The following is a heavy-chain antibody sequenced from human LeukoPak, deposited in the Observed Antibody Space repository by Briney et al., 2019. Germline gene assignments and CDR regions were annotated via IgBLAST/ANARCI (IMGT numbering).Heavy chain of an antibody. CDR2: INPNSGGT. CDR3: AREYGSGNYYFDY. V-gene: IGHV1-2*02. D-gene: IGHD1-26*01. J-gene: IGHJ4*02. Sequence: ASVKVSCKASGYTFTGYYMHWVRQAPGQGLEWMGWINPNSGGTNYAQKFQGRVTMTRDTSISTAYMELSRLRSDDTAVYYCAREYGSGNYYFDYWGQGTLVTVSS. CDR1: GYTFTGYY.